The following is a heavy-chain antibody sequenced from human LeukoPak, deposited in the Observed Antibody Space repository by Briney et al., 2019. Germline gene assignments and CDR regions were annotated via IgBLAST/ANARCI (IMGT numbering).Heavy chain of an antibody. Sequence: GGSLRLSCAASGFTVSTNYMSWVRRAPGKGLEWVSVIYSDGRTYYADSVKGRFTISRDNSKNTLYLQMNSLRAEDTAVYYCARDSGRFDVFDIWGQGTMVTVSS. CDR3: ARDSGRFDVFDI. V-gene: IGHV3-53*01. D-gene: IGHD3-10*01. J-gene: IGHJ3*02. CDR2: IYSDGRT. CDR1: GFTVSTNY.